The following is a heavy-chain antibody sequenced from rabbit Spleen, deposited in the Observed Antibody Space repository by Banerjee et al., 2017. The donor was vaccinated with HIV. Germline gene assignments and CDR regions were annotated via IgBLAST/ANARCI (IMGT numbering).Heavy chain of an antibody. V-gene: IGHV1S40*01. CDR3: ARTFML. CDR1: GFDLSSYYY. Sequence: QSLEESGGGLVKPEGSLTLTCKASGFDLSSYYYMCWVRQAPGKGLEWIGCIYTGDGNTYYASWAKGRFTISKTSSTTVTLQMTSLTAADTATYFCARTFMLWGPGTLVTVS. D-gene: IGHD4-2*01. J-gene: IGHJ4*01. CDR2: IYTGDGNT.